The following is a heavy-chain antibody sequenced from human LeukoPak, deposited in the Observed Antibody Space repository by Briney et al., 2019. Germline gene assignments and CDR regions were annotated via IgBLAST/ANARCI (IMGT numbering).Heavy chain of an antibody. Sequence: GGSLRLSCAASGFTFSSHSMNWVRQAPGKGLEWVSYISSSSTIYYADSVKGRFTISRDNTKNSLYLQMNSLRAEDTAVFYCARDQYDTWSRRGNFDSWGQGTLVIVSS. D-gene: IGHD3-3*01. V-gene: IGHV3-48*04. CDR3: ARDQYDTWSRRGNFDS. J-gene: IGHJ4*02. CDR1: GFTFSSHS. CDR2: ISSSSTI.